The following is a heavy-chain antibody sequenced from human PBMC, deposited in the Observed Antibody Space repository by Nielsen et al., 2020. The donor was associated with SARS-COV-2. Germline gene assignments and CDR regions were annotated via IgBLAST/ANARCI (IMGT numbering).Heavy chain of an antibody. D-gene: IGHD1-7*01. CDR3: ARVRVELNSYYYGMDV. J-gene: IGHJ6*02. CDR2: INSEGSST. V-gene: IGHV3-74*01. Sequence: VRQMPGKGLVRVSRINSEGSSTSHADSVKGRFTISRDNAKNTLYLQMNSLRAEDAAVYYCARVRVELNSYYYGMDVWGQGTTVTVSS.